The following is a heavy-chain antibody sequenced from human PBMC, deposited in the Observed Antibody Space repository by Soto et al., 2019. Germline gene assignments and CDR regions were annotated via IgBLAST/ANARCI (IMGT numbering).Heavy chain of an antibody. V-gene: IGHV1-69*13. Sequence: SVKVSCKASGGTFSSYAISWVRQAPGQGLEWMGGIIPIFGTANYAQKFQGRVTITADESTSTAYMELSSLRSEDTAVYYCARASLRKMAKMRETPSHYYYYYGMDVWGQGTTVTVSS. D-gene: IGHD5-12*01. CDR1: GGTFSSYA. J-gene: IGHJ6*02. CDR2: IIPIFGTA. CDR3: ARASLRKMAKMRETPSHYYYYYGMDV.